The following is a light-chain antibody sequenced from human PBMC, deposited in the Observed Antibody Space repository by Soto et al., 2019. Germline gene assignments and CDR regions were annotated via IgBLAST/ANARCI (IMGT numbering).Light chain of an antibody. CDR2: AAS. Sequence: DIQMTQSPSSLSASVGDRVTITCRASESISSSLNWYQQKPGKAPKLLIYAASTLQSGVPSRFSGSGSGTEFTLTISSLQPEDSATYYCQQSYNTAWTFGQGTKVEIK. CDR1: ESISSS. V-gene: IGKV1-39*01. CDR3: QQSYNTAWT. J-gene: IGKJ1*01.